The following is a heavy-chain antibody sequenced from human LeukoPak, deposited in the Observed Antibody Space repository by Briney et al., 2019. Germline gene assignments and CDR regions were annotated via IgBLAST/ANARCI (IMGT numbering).Heavy chain of an antibody. CDR3: ARSGDYDSSGYYWENYYYYYMDV. J-gene: IGHJ6*03. V-gene: IGHV4-38-2*02. D-gene: IGHD3-22*01. CDR1: GYSISSGYY. Sequence: SETLSLTCTVSGYSISSGYYWGWIRPPPGKGLEWIGSIDHSGSTNYNPSLKSRVTISVDTSKNQFSLKLSSVTAADTAVYYCARSGDYDSSGYYWENYYYYYMDVWGKGTTVTVSS. CDR2: IDHSGST.